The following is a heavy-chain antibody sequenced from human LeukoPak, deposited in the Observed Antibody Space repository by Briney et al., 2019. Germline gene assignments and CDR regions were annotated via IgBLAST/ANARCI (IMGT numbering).Heavy chain of an antibody. D-gene: IGHD2-15*01. CDR1: GLTFSSYA. CDR3: AKGDWCDY. V-gene: IGHV3-23*01. J-gene: IGHJ4*02. Sequence: GGSLRLSCAASGLTFSSYAMTWVRQAPGKGLEWVSTISASGDSPYYADSVKGRFTISRDNSKNTLYLQMSSLRAEDTAVYYCAKGDWCDYWGQGTLVTVSS. CDR2: ISASGDSP.